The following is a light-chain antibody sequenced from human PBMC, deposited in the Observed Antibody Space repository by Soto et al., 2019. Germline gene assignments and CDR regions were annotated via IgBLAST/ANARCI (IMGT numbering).Light chain of an antibody. CDR2: EVS. CDR3: SSYTSSSTIVV. CDR1: SSDVGGYNY. Sequence: QSALTQPASVSGCPGQSITISCTGTSSDVGGYNYVSWYQQHPGKAPKLMIYEVSNRPSGVSNRFSGSKSGNTASLTISGLQAEDEADYYCSSYTSSSTIVVFGGGTKLTVL. J-gene: IGLJ2*01. V-gene: IGLV2-14*01.